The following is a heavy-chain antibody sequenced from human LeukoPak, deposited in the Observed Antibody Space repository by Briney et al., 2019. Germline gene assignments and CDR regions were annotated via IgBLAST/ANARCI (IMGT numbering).Heavy chain of an antibody. V-gene: IGHV4-30-4*01. CDR2: IYYSGST. CDR3: ARHRIVVVPAAIDY. CDR1: GGSISSGDYY. Sequence: PSETLSLTCTVSGGSISSGDYYWSWIRQPPGKGLEWIGYIYYSGSTYYNPSLKSRVTISVDTSKNQFSLKLSSVTAADTAVYYCARHRIVVVPAAIDYWGQGTLVTVSS. D-gene: IGHD2-2*01. J-gene: IGHJ4*02.